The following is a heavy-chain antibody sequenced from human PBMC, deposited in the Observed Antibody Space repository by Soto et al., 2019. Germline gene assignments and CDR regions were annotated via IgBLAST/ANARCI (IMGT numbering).Heavy chain of an antibody. CDR1: GFTFSSYG. J-gene: IGHJ4*02. Sequence: QVQLVESGGGVVQPGRSLRLSCAASGFTFSSYGMHWVRQAPGKGLEWVAVISYDGSNKYYADSVKGRFTFSRDNSKNTLYMQMNSLSPADTAVYYCEKAGYSGSYFDYWGQGTLVTVAS. D-gene: IGHD5-12*01. CDR2: ISYDGSNK. CDR3: EKAGYSGSYFDY. V-gene: IGHV3-30*18.